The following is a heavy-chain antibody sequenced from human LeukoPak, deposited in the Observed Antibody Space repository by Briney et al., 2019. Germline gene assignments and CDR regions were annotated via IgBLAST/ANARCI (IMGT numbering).Heavy chain of an antibody. V-gene: IGHV3-48*03. D-gene: IGHD2-2*01. Sequence: PGGSLRLSCAASGFTFSSYEMNWVRQAPGKGLEWVSYISSSGSTIYYADSVKGRFTISRDNAKNSLYLQMNGLRAEDTAVYYCARDCSSTSCPDFDYWGQGTLVTVSS. CDR3: ARDCSSTSCPDFDY. CDR2: ISSSGSTI. J-gene: IGHJ4*02. CDR1: GFTFSSYE.